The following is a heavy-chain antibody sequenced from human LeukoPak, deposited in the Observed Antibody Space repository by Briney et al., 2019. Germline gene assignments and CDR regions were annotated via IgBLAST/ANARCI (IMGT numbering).Heavy chain of an antibody. CDR3: AREYTYGPGAFDI. CDR2: IYYSGST. Sequence: SETLSLTCTVSGGSISSYYWSWIRQPPGKGLEWIGYIYYSGSTNYNPSLKSRVTISVDTSKNQFSLKLSSVTAADTAVYYCAREYTYGPGAFDIWGQGTMVTVSS. V-gene: IGHV4-59*01. J-gene: IGHJ3*02. D-gene: IGHD5-18*01. CDR1: GGSISSYY.